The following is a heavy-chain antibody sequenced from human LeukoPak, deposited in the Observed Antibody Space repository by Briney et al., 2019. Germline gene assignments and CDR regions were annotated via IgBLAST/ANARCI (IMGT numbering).Heavy chain of an antibody. Sequence: GGSLRLSCAASGFKFDDYAMHWVRQAPGKGLEWVSGISWNSGSIGYADSVRGRFTISRDNAKKSLYLQMNSLRPEDTALYYCTKGSGSGTWYYFDYWGQGTPVTVSS. J-gene: IGHJ4*02. CDR3: TKGSGSGTWYYFDY. V-gene: IGHV3-9*01. CDR2: ISWNSGSI. D-gene: IGHD6-13*01. CDR1: GFKFDDYA.